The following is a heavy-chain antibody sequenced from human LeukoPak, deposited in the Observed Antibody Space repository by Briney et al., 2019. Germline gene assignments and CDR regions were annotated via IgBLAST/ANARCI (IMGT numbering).Heavy chain of an antibody. D-gene: IGHD3-10*01. V-gene: IGHV3-21*01. CDR1: GFTFSSYA. Sequence: GGSLRLSCAASGFTFSSYAMSWVRQAPGKGLEWVSSISSSSTYIYYADSVKGRFTFSRDNAKNSLYLQMNSLRAEDTAVYYCARDSGVRDSIDYWGQGTLVTVSS. CDR3: ARDSGVRDSIDY. CDR2: ISSSSTYI. J-gene: IGHJ4*02.